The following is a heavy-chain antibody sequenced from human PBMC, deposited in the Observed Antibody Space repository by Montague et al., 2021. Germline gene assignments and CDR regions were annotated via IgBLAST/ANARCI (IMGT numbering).Heavy chain of an antibody. CDR2: IYHNGNT. CDR1: GGSVSSPDW. V-gene: IGHV4-4*02. D-gene: IGHD1-1*01. J-gene: IGHJ4*02. CDR3: ATWPAYNTTWYYFDS. Sequence: SETLSLTCAVSGGSVSSPDWWSWVRQAPGKGLEWIGDIYHNGNTNFNPSLKSRVTISVDKSKNQFSLQLTSVTAADTAVYYCATWPAYNTTWYYFDSWSQGTQVIVSS.